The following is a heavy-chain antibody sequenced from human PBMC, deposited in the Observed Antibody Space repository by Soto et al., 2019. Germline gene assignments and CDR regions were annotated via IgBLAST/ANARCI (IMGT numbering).Heavy chain of an antibody. CDR2: VHPNSGGT. Sequence: QVHLVQSGAEVKQPGASVKVSCKASGYTFSVYHMHWVRQAPGQGLEWMGWVHPNSGGTNYAQSFEGRVTMNRDKSINPAYMELSRLTSDDTDVYYCAKELQRGMDVWGQGTKVTVSS. CDR1: GYTFSVYH. CDR3: AKELQRGMDV. V-gene: IGHV1-2*02. J-gene: IGHJ6*02. D-gene: IGHD4-4*01.